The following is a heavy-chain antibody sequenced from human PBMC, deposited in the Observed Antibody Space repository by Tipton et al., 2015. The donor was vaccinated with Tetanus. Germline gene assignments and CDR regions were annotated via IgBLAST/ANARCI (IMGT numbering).Heavy chain of an antibody. J-gene: IGHJ5*02. V-gene: IGHV4-61*01. Sequence: TLSLTCTVSGGSVRGGSYYWNWIRQPPGKGLEWIGYISYSGSTNSNYSLKSRITISQDASNNQFSLKLTSVTAADTAVYYCARANYDFPKKGPFDPWGQGTLVIVSS. CDR3: ARANYDFPKKGPFDP. CDR1: GGSVRGGSYY. CDR2: ISYSGST. D-gene: IGHD3-3*01.